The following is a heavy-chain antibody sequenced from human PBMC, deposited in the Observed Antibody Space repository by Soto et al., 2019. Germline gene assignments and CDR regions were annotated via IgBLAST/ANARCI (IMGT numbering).Heavy chain of an antibody. CDR1: GYTFTDYY. CDR2: INPNSGGT. D-gene: IGHD6-19*01. V-gene: IGHV1-2*02. Sequence: QVQLVQSGAEVKKPGASVKVSCKASGYTFTDYYIHWVRQAPGQGLEWMGWINPNSGGTNYAQNFQGRVTMTRDTSISTAYMELSRLTSDDTAVYYCARKGLTVAGLGYWGQGTLVTVSS. J-gene: IGHJ4*02. CDR3: ARKGLTVAGLGY.